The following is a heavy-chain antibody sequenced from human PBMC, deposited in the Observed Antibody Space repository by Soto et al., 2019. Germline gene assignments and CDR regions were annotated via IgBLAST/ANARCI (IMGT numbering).Heavy chain of an antibody. J-gene: IGHJ5*02. Sequence: ASVKVCCKASGYTFNSYGISWVRQAPGQGLEWMGWISAYNGNTNYAQKLQGRVTMTTDTSTSTAYMELRSLRSDDTAVYYCARDFWSGYYTRWFAPWGQGTLVTVSS. V-gene: IGHV1-18*01. CDR3: ARDFWSGYYTRWFAP. CDR2: ISAYNGNT. CDR1: GYTFNSYG. D-gene: IGHD3-3*01.